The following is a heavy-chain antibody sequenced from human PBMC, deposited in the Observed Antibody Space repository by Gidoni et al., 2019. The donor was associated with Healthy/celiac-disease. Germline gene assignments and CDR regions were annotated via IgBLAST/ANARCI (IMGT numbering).Heavy chain of an antibody. CDR1: GGSFSGYY. V-gene: IGHV4-34*01. Sequence: QVQLQQWCAGLLTPSETLSLTCGVYGGSFSGYYWSWIRQPPGKGLEWIWEINQSGSTNYNPALKSRVTISVDTSKNQFSLKLSSVTAADTAVYYCARGLVVAPAFDIWGQGTMVTVSS. CDR3: ARGLVVAPAFDI. D-gene: IGHD2-15*01. J-gene: IGHJ3*02. CDR2: INQSGST.